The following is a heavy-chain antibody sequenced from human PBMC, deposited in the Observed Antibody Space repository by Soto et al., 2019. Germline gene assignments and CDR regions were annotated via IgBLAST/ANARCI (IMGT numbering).Heavy chain of an antibody. J-gene: IGHJ4*02. D-gene: IGHD5-18*01. CDR3: ASHRGNTYGPYDY. CDR1: GGSISSGNW. CDR2: ISHSGNT. Sequence: VQLQESGPGLVKPSGTLSLTCAVSGGSISSGNWWSWVRQSPRKGLEWIGEISHSGNTHHNPSLKSRVTISIDKSKNQFSLKLTSVTAADTAVYYCASHRGNTYGPYDYWGQGTLVTVSS. V-gene: IGHV4-4*02.